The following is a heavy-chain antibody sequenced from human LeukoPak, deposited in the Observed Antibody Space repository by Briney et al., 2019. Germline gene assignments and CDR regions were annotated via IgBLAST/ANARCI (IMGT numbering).Heavy chain of an antibody. Sequence: ASVKVSCKASGGTFSTYAISWVRQAPGQGLEWMGGIIPIFHPANYAQNFQGRVTITADESTSTAYMELSSLRSEDTAVYYCASPRSSIAARRDYYYYMDVWGKGTTVTVSS. CDR3: ASPRSSIAARRDYYYYMDV. V-gene: IGHV1-69*13. CDR2: IIPIFHPA. CDR1: GGTFSTYA. J-gene: IGHJ6*03. D-gene: IGHD6-6*01.